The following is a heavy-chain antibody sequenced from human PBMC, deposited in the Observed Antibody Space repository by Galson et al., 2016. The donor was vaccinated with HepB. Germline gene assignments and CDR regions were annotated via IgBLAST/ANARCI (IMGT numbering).Heavy chain of an antibody. CDR1: GFTFSSYA. D-gene: IGHD6-19*01. J-gene: IGHJ4*03. Sequence: SLRLSCAASGFTFSSYAMTWVRQAPGKGLEWVSGISGSGDNTAYADSVKGRFTISRDNSKNTLYLQINSLRAEDTAVYYCAKDRDASGNFYFDYWGHGTTVTVSS. CDR2: ISGSGDNT. V-gene: IGHV3-23*01. CDR3: AKDRDASGNFYFDY.